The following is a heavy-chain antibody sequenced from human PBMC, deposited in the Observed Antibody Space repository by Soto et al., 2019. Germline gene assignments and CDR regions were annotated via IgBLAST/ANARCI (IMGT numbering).Heavy chain of an antibody. CDR1: GFTFSDYY. D-gene: IGHD4-17*01. V-gene: IGHV3-11*01. Sequence: GGSLRLSCAASGFTFSDYYMSWIRQAPGKGLEWVSYISSSGSTIYYADSVKGRFTISRDNAKNSLYLQMNSLRAEDTAVYYCARAGTTVTTFNYYYYYMDVWGKGTTVTVSS. J-gene: IGHJ6*03. CDR3: ARAGTTVTTFNYYYYYMDV. CDR2: ISSSGSTI.